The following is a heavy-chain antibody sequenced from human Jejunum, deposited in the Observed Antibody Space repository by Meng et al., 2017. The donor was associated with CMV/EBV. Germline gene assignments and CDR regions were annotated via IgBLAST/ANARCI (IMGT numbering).Heavy chain of an antibody. CDR2: INPGGGSA. V-gene: IGHV1-46*01. J-gene: IGHJ4*02. CDR1: GNTFTSHI. Sequence: SGNTFTSHIIHWVRQAPGQGLEWMGLINPGGGSATSAQKFQGRVTLTGDTSTSTVYLELSSLRSDDTAIYYCTRGGMYSIRFYFDQWGQGSLVTVSS. D-gene: IGHD3-16*01. CDR3: TRGGMYSIRFYFDQ.